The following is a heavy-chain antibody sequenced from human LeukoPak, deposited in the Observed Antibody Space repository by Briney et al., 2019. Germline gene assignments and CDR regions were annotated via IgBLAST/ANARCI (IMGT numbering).Heavy chain of an antibody. CDR1: GYTFTSYG. CDR3: ANIIQQPWAFDI. D-gene: IGHD3-3*01. CDR2: ISAYNGNT. V-gene: IGHV1-18*01. Sequence: ASVKVSCKASGYTFTSYGISWVRQAPGQGLEWMGWISAYNGNTNYAQKLQGRVTMTTDTSTSTAYMELRSLRSDDTAVYYCANIIQQPWAFDIWGQGTMVTVSS. J-gene: IGHJ3*02.